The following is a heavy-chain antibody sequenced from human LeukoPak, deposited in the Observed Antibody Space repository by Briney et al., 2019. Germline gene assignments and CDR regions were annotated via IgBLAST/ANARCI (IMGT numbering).Heavy chain of an antibody. V-gene: IGHV4-4*07. Sequence: SETLSLTCTVSGGSISSYYWSWIRQPAGKGLEWIGRIYTSGSTNYNPSLKSRVTMSVDTSKNQFSLKLSSVTAADTAVYYCARIYISTLPNWFDPWGQGTLVTVSS. CDR1: GGSISSYY. CDR2: IYTSGST. J-gene: IGHJ5*02. CDR3: ARIYISTLPNWFDP. D-gene: IGHD4-11*01.